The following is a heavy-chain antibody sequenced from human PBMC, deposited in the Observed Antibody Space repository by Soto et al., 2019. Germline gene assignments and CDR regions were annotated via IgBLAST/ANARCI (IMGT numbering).Heavy chain of an antibody. D-gene: IGHD5-12*01. CDR1: GFTFDRYG. V-gene: IGHV3-23*01. J-gene: IGHJ4*02. CDR3: ARTSGFYDY. Sequence: LRLSCAASGFTFDRYGMTWVRQAPGKGLEWVSDIGIGFTTHYADSVKGRFTISRDNSKSTLFLQMDNVRAQDTAVYYCARTSGFYDYWGQGTLVTVSS. CDR2: IGIGFTT.